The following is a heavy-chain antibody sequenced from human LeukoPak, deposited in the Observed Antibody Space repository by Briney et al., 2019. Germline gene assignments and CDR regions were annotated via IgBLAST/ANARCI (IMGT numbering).Heavy chain of an antibody. Sequence: SETLSLTCTVSGGSISSYYWSWIRQPPGKGLEWIGYINYSGSTNYNPSLKSRVTISVDTSKNQFSLKLSSVTAADTAVYYCARGVGVYYDSSGYSDYFDYWGQGTLVTVSS. V-gene: IGHV4-59*01. CDR2: INYSGST. CDR1: GGSISSYY. D-gene: IGHD3-22*01. CDR3: ARGVGVYYDSSGYSDYFDY. J-gene: IGHJ4*02.